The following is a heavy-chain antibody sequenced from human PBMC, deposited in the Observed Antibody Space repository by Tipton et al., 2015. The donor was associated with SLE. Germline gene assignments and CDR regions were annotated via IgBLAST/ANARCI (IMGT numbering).Heavy chain of an antibody. Sequence: SLRLSCSASGFNFNANNMNWVRQAPGKGLQWVSFISGSGNTIYYADSVRGRFTISRDNAKNSLYLQMDSLTSEDTAVYYCARGRRCGYWGQGTLVTVSS. CDR3: ARGRRCGY. CDR2: ISGSGNTI. J-gene: IGHJ4*02. CDR1: GFNFNANN. V-gene: IGHV3-48*01. D-gene: IGHD2-21*01.